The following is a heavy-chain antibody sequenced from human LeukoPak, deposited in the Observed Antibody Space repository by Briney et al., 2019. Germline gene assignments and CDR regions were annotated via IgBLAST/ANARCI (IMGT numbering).Heavy chain of an antibody. D-gene: IGHD2-2*01. CDR3: ARDVCSSTSCYLSFDY. CDR2: INHSGST. Sequence: SETLSLTCAVYGGSFSGYYWSWIRQPPGNGLEWIGEINHSGSTNYNPSLKSRVTISVDTSKNQFSLKLSSVTAADTAVYYCARDVCSSTSCYLSFDYWGQGTLVTVSS. V-gene: IGHV4-34*01. CDR1: GGSFSGYY. J-gene: IGHJ4*02.